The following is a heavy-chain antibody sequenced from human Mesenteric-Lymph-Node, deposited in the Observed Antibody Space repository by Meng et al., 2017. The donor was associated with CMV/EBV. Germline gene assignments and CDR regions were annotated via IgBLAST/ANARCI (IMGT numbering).Heavy chain of an antibody. D-gene: IGHD6-13*01. CDR1: GGTFSCCG. V-gene: IGHV1-69*05. J-gene: IGHJ4*02. CDR2: IIPIFGTA. Sequence: CAASGGTFSCCGFSRVRQAPGLGLVWIGEIIPIFGTAHYPQRFLSRVTVTTDESTSTAYMELSSLGSEDTAVYCCARKRLSSSVLDYWGQGTLVTVSS. CDR3: ARKRLSSSVLDY.